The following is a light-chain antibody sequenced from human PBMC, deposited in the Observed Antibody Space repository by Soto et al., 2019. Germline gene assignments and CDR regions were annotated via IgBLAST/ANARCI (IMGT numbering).Light chain of an antibody. V-gene: IGKV3-20*01. Sequence: VVTLSRATLSVSPGERPTLSRRASQSVSSSYLAWYQQKPGQAPRLLIYGASSRATGIPDRFSGSGSGTDFTLTISRLEPEDFAVYYCQQYGSSPRTFGQGTKVDIK. CDR3: QQYGSSPRT. CDR1: QSVSSSY. CDR2: GAS. J-gene: IGKJ1*01.